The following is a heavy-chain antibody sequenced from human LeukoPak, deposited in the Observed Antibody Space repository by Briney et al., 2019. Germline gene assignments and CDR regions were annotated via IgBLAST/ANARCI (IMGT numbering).Heavy chain of an antibody. D-gene: IGHD2-15*01. CDR2: ISSSGVGT. CDR3: AKDLRDIVVVVAANENNWFDP. CDR1: GFTFSSYA. V-gene: IGHV3-23*01. J-gene: IGHJ5*02. Sequence: HPGGSLRLSCAASGFTFSSYAMNWVRQAPGKGLEWVSGISSSGVGTYYADSVKGRFTISRDNSKNTLYLQMNSLRAEDTAVYYCAKDLRDIVVVVAANENNWFDPWGQGTLVTVSS.